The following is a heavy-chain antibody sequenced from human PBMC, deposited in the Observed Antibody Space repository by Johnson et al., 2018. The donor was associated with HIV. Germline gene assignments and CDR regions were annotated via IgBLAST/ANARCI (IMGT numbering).Heavy chain of an antibody. D-gene: IGHD2/OR15-2a*01. V-gene: IGHV3-9*01. CDR2: ISWNSGSI. Sequence: QLVESGGGLVQPGGSLRLSCAASGFTFDDYAMHWVRQAPGKGLEWVSGISWNSGSIGYADSVKGRFTISRANSKNTLYLQMNSLRAEDTAVYYCAKAFLEDPSDAFDIWGQGTMVTVSS. CDR1: GFTFDDYA. J-gene: IGHJ3*02. CDR3: AKAFLEDPSDAFDI.